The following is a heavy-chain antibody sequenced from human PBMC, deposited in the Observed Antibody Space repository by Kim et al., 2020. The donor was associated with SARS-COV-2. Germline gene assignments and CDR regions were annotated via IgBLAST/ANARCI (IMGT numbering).Heavy chain of an antibody. D-gene: IGHD3-3*01. V-gene: IGHV3-21*01. CDR2: ISSSSSYI. CDR3: ARDGGAYDFWSGYFSYYYGMDV. CDR1: GFTFSSYS. J-gene: IGHJ6*02. Sequence: GGSLRLSCAASGFTFSSYSMNWVRQAPGKGLEWVSSISSSSSYIYYADSVKGRFTISRDNAKNSLYLQMNSLRAEDTAVYYCARDGGAYDFWSGYFSYYYGMDVWGQGTTVTVSS.